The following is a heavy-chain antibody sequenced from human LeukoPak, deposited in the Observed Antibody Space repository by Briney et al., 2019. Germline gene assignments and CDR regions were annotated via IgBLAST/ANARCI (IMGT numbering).Heavy chain of an antibody. J-gene: IGHJ6*02. D-gene: IGHD6-6*01. CDR1: GGSISSYY. Sequence: SETLSLTCTVSGGSISSYYWSWIRQPPGKGLEWIGYIYYSGSTNYNPSLKSRVTISVDTSKNQFSLKLSSVTAADTAVYYCARALAARGYYYYGMDVWGQGTTVTVSS. V-gene: IGHV4-59*01. CDR3: ARALAARGYYYYGMDV. CDR2: IYYSGST.